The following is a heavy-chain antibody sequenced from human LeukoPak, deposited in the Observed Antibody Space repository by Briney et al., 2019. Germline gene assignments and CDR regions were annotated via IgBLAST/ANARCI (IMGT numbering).Heavy chain of an antibody. V-gene: IGHV3-21*01. J-gene: IGHJ1*01. CDR3: ARVFSSGWAAEYFQH. D-gene: IGHD6-19*01. CDR2: ITSSSSYI. CDR1: GFTFSSYS. Sequence: GGSLRLSCAASGFTFSSYSMNWVRQAPGRGLKWVSSITSSSSYIYYADSVKGRFTISRDNAKNSLYLQMNSLRAEDTAVYYCARVFSSGWAAEYFQHWGQGTLVTVSS.